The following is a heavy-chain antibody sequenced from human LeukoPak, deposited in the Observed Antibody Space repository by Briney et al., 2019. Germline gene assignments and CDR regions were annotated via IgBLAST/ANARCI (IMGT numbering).Heavy chain of an antibody. V-gene: IGHV4-4*07. Sequence: PSETLSLTCTVFGGSISSYYWSWIRQPAGKGLEWIGRIYTSGSTNYNPSLKSRVTMSVDTSKNQFSLKLSSVTAADTAVYYCAREGAYYDFWSGYYTLRMCDYWGQGTLVTVSS. D-gene: IGHD3-3*01. CDR1: GGSISSYY. CDR2: IYTSGST. CDR3: AREGAYYDFWSGYYTLRMCDY. J-gene: IGHJ4*02.